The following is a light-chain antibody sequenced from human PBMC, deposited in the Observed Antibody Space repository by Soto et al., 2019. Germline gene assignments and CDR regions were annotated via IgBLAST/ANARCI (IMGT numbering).Light chain of an antibody. V-gene: IGKV1-5*03. J-gene: IGKJ1*01. CDR1: QSISSW. CDR2: KAS. CDR3: EQYNSYSWT. Sequence: DIQITHSPSTLSASLGDRVTITCRASQSISSWLAWYQQKPGKAPKLLIYKASSLESGVPSRFSGSGSGTEFTLTISSLQPDDFATYYCEQYNSYSWTFGQGAKVDIK.